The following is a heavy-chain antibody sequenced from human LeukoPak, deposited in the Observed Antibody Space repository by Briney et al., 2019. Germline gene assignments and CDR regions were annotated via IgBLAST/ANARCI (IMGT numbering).Heavy chain of an antibody. J-gene: IGHJ4*02. CDR3: ARVVITIFGVVIRLFDY. Sequence: ASVKVSCKASGYTFTSYGISWVRQAPGQGLKWMGWISAYNGNTNYAQKLQGRVTVTTDTSTSTAYMELRSLRSDDTAVYYCARVVITIFGVVIRLFDYWGQGTLVTVSS. CDR2: ISAYNGNT. V-gene: IGHV1-18*01. CDR1: GYTFTSYG. D-gene: IGHD3-3*01.